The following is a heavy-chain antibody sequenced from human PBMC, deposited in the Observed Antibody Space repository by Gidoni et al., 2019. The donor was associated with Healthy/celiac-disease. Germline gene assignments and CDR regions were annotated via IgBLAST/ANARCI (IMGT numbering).Heavy chain of an antibody. V-gene: IGHV3-30-3*01. CDR2: ISYDGSNK. Sequence: QVQLVESGGGVVQPGRSLRLSCAASGFTLSSYAMHWVGQATGKGLEGVAVISYDGSNKYYADSVKGRFTISRDNSKNTLYLQMNSLRAEDTAVYYCARGSDGSGSYYPLDFDYWGQGTLVTVSS. J-gene: IGHJ4*02. D-gene: IGHD3-10*01. CDR1: GFTLSSYA. CDR3: ARGSDGSGSYYPLDFDY.